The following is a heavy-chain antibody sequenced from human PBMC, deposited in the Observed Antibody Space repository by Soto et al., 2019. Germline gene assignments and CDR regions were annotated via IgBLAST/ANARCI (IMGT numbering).Heavy chain of an antibody. Sequence: SGPTLVNPTQTLTLTCTVSGFSLSTSGMVVGWIRQPPGKAPEWLAFIYWNDDKRYNPSLRNRLTITKDTSRDQVVLTMTNMDPVDTATYYREHRRTVNMIDYWGQGNLVTVSS. CDR3: EHRRTVNMIDY. V-gene: IGHV2-5*01. CDR1: GFSLSTSGMV. CDR2: IYWNDDK. D-gene: IGHD4-17*01. J-gene: IGHJ4*02.